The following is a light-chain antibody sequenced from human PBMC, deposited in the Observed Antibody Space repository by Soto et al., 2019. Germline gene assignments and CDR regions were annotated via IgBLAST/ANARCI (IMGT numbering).Light chain of an antibody. CDR2: GSN. CDR1: SSNIGSHT. CDR3: AAWDDSLDGYVV. V-gene: IGLV1-44*01. Sequence: QPVLTQPPSASGIPGQSVTISCSGGSSNIGSHTVNWYQHLPGTAPKLLIYGSNQRPSGVPDRFSGSKSGTSASLAISGLQSEDEADYYCAAWDDSLDGYVVFGGGTQLTVL. J-gene: IGLJ2*01.